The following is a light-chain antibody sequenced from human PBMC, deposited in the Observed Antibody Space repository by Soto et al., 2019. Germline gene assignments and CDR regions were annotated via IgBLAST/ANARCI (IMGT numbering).Light chain of an antibody. CDR3: QQRSNWPPNT. CDR1: QRVSSY. CDR2: DAS. V-gene: IGKV3-11*01. J-gene: IGKJ5*01. Sequence: VMLQSPATLSVSAGDIATLSCRASQRVSSYLAWHQQKPGQAPLLLNDDASSRATGIPARFSGSWSGTDFPLTISSLEPEDFAVYYWQQRSNWPPNTFGQGTRLEI.